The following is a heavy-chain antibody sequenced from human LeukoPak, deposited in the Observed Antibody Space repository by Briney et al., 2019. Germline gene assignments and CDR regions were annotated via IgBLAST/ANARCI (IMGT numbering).Heavy chain of an antibody. Sequence: GSLRLSCAASGFTFSSYTMNWVRQAPGKGLEWIGEINHSGSTKYNPSLKSRVTISEDTSKNQFSLKLSSVTAADTAVYYCARGGVPGAFDIWGQGTMVTVSS. D-gene: IGHD3-10*01. CDR2: INHSGST. CDR1: GFTFSSYT. V-gene: IGHV4-34*01. CDR3: ARGGVPGAFDI. J-gene: IGHJ3*02.